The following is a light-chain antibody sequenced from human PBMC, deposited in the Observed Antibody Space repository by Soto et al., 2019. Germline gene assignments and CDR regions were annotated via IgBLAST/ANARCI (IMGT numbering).Light chain of an antibody. CDR3: QQRSNWPLLT. J-gene: IGKJ4*01. Sequence: EIVLTQSPATLSLSPGERATLSCRASQSVSSYLAWYQQKPGQAPRLLIYDASNRATGIPARFSGSGSGTDFTHTISRLEPEDFAVYYCQQRSNWPLLTFGGGTKVEIK. CDR1: QSVSSY. CDR2: DAS. V-gene: IGKV3-11*01.